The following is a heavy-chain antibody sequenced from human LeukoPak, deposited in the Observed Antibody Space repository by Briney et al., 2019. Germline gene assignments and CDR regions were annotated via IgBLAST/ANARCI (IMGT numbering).Heavy chain of an antibody. CDR3: AKDRYCSATSCFAGQFDP. J-gene: IGHJ5*02. V-gene: IGHV3-23*01. CDR1: GFSFSSYA. Sequence: GGSLRLSCAASGFSFSSYAMSWVRQAPGKGLEWVSAIGGSGGITYYADSVKGRFTISRDNSKNTLYPQMNTLRAEDTAVYYCAKDRYCSATSCFAGQFDPWGQGTLVTASS. D-gene: IGHD2-2*01. CDR2: IGGSGGIT.